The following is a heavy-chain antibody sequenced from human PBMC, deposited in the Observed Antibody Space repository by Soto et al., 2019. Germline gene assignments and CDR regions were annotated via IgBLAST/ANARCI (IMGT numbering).Heavy chain of an antibody. V-gene: IGHV1-2*02. J-gene: IGHJ3*02. Sequence: ASVKVSCKASGYTFTGYDMHWVRQAPGQGLEWMGWINPNSGGTNYAQKFQGRVTMTRDTSISTAYMELSRLRSDDTAVYYCARDIGYSYGYDAFDIWGQGTMVTVSS. CDR3: ARDIGYSYGYDAFDI. CDR1: GYTFTGYD. CDR2: INPNSGGT. D-gene: IGHD5-18*01.